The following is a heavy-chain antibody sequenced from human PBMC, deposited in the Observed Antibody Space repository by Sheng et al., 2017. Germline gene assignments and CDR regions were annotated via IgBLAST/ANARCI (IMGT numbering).Heavy chain of an antibody. CDR2: ISGSGSDT. CDR3: AKVKSSGIVPEAFDK. Sequence: EVQVVESGGGLVQPGGTLRLSCAPFGFTFSRYGIIWVRQAPGKGLEWVSGISGSGSDTYYADSVRGRFTISRDNSQNTLHLQMNNLRVEDTAIYYCAKVKSSGIVPEAFDKWGQGTMVTVSS. CDR1: GFTFSRYG. J-gene: IGHJ3*02. V-gene: IGHV3-23*04. D-gene: IGHD3-10*01.